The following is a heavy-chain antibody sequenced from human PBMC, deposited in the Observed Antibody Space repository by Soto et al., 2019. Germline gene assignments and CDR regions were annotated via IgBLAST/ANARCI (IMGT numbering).Heavy chain of an antibody. CDR2: IYSGGST. J-gene: IGHJ4*02. Sequence: GGSLRLSCAASGFTVSSNYMSWVRQAPGKGLEWVSVIYSGGSTYYADSVKGRFTISRDNSKNSLYLQMNSLRAEDTAVYYCARSRRAPYDSSGYYYYWGQGTLVTVSS. D-gene: IGHD3-22*01. CDR1: GFTVSSNY. V-gene: IGHV3-53*01. CDR3: ARSRRAPYDSSGYYYY.